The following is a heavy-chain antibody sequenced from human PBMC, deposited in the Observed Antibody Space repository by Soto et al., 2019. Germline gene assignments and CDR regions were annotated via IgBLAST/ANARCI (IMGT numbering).Heavy chain of an antibody. D-gene: IGHD6-19*01. CDR1: GASISSSNYY. J-gene: IGHJ6*02. CDR3: ARHKPNSSGWYYYGMDV. CDR2: ISYSGST. Sequence: SETLSLTCTVSGASISSSNYYWGWIRQPPGRGLEWIGSISYSGSTYYNPSLKSRVTISVDTSQNQFSLKLNSVTAADTAVYYCARHKPNSSGWYYYGMDVWGQGTTVT. V-gene: IGHV4-39*01.